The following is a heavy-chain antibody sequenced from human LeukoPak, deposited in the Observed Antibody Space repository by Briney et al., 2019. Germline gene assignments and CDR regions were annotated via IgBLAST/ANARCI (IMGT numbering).Heavy chain of an antibody. D-gene: IGHD6-19*01. CDR2: INPDSGGT. CDR1: GYTFTNYD. CDR3: ARVLFYSSGNKSNRVDY. J-gene: IGHJ4*02. V-gene: IGHV1-2*02. Sequence: ASVRVSCKTSGYTFTNYDIYWVRQAPGQGLEWMGWINPDSGGTNYAQKFQGRVTMTRDTSIRTAYMELSRLRSDDTAVYYCARVLFYSSGNKSNRVDYWGQGTLVTVSS.